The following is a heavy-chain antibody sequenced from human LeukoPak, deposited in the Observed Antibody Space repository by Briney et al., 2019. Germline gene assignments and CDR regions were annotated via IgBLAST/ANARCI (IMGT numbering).Heavy chain of an antibody. CDR3: ARVPNDYGDSHMDY. D-gene: IGHD4-17*01. CDR1: GFTFSNYE. Sequence: GVSLRLSCAASGFTFSNYEMNWVRQAPGKGREWVSYIDTSGPPIYYADSVKGRFTISRDNAQNSLYLQMSSLRVEDTAIYCCARVPNDYGDSHMDYWGQGTLVTVSS. CDR2: IDTSGPPI. V-gene: IGHV3-48*03. J-gene: IGHJ4*02.